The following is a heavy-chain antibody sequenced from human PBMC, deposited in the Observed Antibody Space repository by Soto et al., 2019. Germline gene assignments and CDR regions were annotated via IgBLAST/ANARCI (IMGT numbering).Heavy chain of an antibody. CDR2: IHPNSGGT. Sequence: QVQLVQSGAEVKKPGASVKVSCKASGYTFTGDYIHWVRQAPGQGLEWMGWIHPNSGGTNYAQKFQGRVTLTRDTSISTAYMELSRLLSDDTAVYYCARDHSLYFFDYWGQGTLVTVSS. V-gene: IGHV1-2*02. CDR3: ARDHSLYFFDY. CDR1: GYTFTGDY. J-gene: IGHJ4*02. D-gene: IGHD5-18*01.